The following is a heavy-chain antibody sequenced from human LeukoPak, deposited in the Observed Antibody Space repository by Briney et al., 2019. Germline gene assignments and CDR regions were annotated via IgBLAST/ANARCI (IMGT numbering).Heavy chain of an antibody. CDR3: ARGPLEAYQLPPWGYYYYGMDV. CDR1: GGSISSSSFY. V-gene: IGHV4-39*07. Sequence: SETLSLTCTVSGGSISSSSFYWGWIRQPPGKGLEWIGSIYYSGSTNYNPSLKSRVTISVDTSKNQFSLKLSSVTAADTAVYYCARGPLEAYQLPPWGYYYYGMDVWGQGTTVTVSS. J-gene: IGHJ6*02. D-gene: IGHD2-2*01. CDR2: IYYSGST.